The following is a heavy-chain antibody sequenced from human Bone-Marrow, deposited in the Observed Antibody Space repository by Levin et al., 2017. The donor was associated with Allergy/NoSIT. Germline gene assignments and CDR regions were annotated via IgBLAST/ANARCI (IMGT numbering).Heavy chain of an antibody. Sequence: SQTLSLTCTVSGGSMSSYYWAWIRQPPGKGLEWIGDIHYSGNTNYNPSLQSRVTISVDTSKNLFSLKLSSVTAADTAVYYCARSSTNGLCHKYWGQGPLDTVSS. D-gene: IGHD2-8*01. J-gene: IGHJ4*02. CDR3: ARSSTNGLCHKY. CDR1: GGSMSSYY. V-gene: IGHV4-59*01. CDR2: IHYSGNT.